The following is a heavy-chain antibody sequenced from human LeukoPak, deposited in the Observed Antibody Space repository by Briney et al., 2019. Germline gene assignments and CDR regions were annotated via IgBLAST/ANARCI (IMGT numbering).Heavy chain of an antibody. D-gene: IGHD6-13*01. Sequence: GGSLRLSCAASGFTFSSYAVSWVRQAPWKGLEWVSGISGSGGSTYYADSVKGRFTISRDNSNNTLYLQMNSLRAEDTAVYYCAKDNDYSSSWSFDYWGQGTLVTVSS. CDR3: AKDNDYSSSWSFDY. V-gene: IGHV3-23*01. J-gene: IGHJ4*02. CDR1: GFTFSSYA. CDR2: ISGSGGST.